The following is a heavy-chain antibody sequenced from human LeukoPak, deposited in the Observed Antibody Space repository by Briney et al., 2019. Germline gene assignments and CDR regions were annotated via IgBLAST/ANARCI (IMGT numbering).Heavy chain of an antibody. V-gene: IGHV3-33*01. J-gene: IGHJ4*02. CDR3: ARADHYDTSGLYYFDY. CDR2: IWYDGSNK. CDR1: GFTFSSYG. Sequence: PGGSLGLSCAASGFTFSSYGMHWVRQAPGKGLQWVAVIWYDGSNKYYADSVKGRFTISRDNSMNTVYLQMSSLRAEDTAVYYCARADHYDTSGLYYFDYWGQGTLSPSPQ. D-gene: IGHD3-22*01.